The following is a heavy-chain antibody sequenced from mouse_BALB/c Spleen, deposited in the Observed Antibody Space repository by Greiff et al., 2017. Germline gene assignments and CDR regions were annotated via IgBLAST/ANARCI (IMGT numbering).Heavy chain of an antibody. CDR1: GFTFSSYG. V-gene: IGHV5-6*01. Sequence: EVQGVESGGDLVKPGGSLKLSCAASGFTFSSYGMSWVRQTPDKRLEWVATISSGGSYTYYPDSVKGRFTISRDNAKNTLYLQMSSLKSEDTAMYYCARRGSSLYYAMDYWGQGTSVTVSS. D-gene: IGHD1-1*01. CDR2: ISSGGSYT. J-gene: IGHJ4*01. CDR3: ARRGSSLYYAMDY.